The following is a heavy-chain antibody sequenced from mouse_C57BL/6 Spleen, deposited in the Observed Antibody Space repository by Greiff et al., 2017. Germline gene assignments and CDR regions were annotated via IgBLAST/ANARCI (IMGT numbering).Heavy chain of an antibody. J-gene: IGHJ4*01. CDR1: GYTFTSYW. CDR2: IDPSDSYT. V-gene: IGHV1-50*01. D-gene: IGHD1-1*02. Sequence: QVHVKQPGAELVKPGASVKLSCKASGYTFTSYWMQWVKQRPGQGLEWIGEIDPSDSYTNYNQKFKGKATLTVDTSSSTAYMQLSSLTSEDSAVYYCARRGLGSYMDYWGQGTSVTVSS. CDR3: ARRGLGSYMDY.